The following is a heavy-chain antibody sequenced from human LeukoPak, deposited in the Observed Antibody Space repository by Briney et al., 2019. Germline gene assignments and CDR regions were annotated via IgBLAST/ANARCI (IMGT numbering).Heavy chain of an antibody. CDR1: GFTFSSYA. J-gene: IGHJ4*02. V-gene: IGHV3-30-3*01. CDR2: ISYDGSNK. Sequence: GGSLRLSCAASGFTFSSYAMHWVRQATGKGLEWVAVISYDGSNKYYADSVKGRFTISRDNSKNTLYLQMNSLRAEDTAVYYCARAYYDSSGYYEAAHYFDYWGQGTLVTVSS. CDR3: ARAYYDSSGYYEAAHYFDY. D-gene: IGHD3-22*01.